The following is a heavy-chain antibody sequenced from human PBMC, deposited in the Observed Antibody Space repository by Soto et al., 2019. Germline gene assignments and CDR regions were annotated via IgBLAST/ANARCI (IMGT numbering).Heavy chain of an antibody. D-gene: IGHD3-10*01. V-gene: IGHV4-59*12. CDR3: ARDGEGLLWFGEAPSGMDV. CDR2: IYYSGST. CDR1: GGSISSYY. Sequence: QVQLQESGPGLVKPSETLSLTCTVSGGSISSYYWSWIRQPPGKGLEWIGYIYYSGSTNYNPSLKIRVTISVDTSKNQFSLKLSSVTAADTAVYYCARDGEGLLWFGEAPSGMDVWGQGTTVTVSS. J-gene: IGHJ6*02.